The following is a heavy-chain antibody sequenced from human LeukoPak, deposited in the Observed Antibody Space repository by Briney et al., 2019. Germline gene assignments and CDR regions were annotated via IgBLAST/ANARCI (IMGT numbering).Heavy chain of an antibody. J-gene: IGHJ5*02. V-gene: IGHV3-30*01. Sequence: GRSLRLSCAASGFTFSSYAMHWVRQAPGKGLVWVAVISYDGSNKYYADSVKGRFTISRDNSKNTLYLQMNSLRAEDTAVYYCAREDGYSSCYNWFDPWGQGTLVTVSS. CDR3: AREDGYSSCYNWFDP. CDR2: ISYDGSNK. D-gene: IGHD6-19*01. CDR1: GFTFSSYA.